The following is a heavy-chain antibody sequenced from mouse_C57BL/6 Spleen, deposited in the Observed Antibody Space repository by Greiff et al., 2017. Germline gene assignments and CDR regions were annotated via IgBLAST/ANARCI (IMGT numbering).Heavy chain of an antibody. D-gene: IGHD2-5*01. CDR2: IDPSDSHT. Sequence: QVQLQQPGAELVKPGASVKLSCKASGFTFTSYWMQWVKQRPGQGLEWIGEIDPSDSHTNYNQKFKGKATLTVDTSSSTAYMQLSSLTSEDSAVYYCARWRYSNYVAMDYWGQGTSVTVSS. CDR3: ARWRYSNYVAMDY. J-gene: IGHJ4*01. CDR1: GFTFTSYW. V-gene: IGHV1-50*01.